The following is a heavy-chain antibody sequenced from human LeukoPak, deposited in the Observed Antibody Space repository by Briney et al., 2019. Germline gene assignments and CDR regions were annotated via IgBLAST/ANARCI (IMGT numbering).Heavy chain of an antibody. D-gene: IGHD3-3*01. CDR1: GGSFSGYY. J-gene: IGHJ4*02. CDR2: IHHSGST. V-gene: IGHV4-34*01. Sequence: SETLSLTCAVYGGSFSGYYWSWIRQPPGKGLEWIGEIHHSGSTNYNPSLKSRVTISVDTSKNQFSLKLSSVTAADTAVYYCARADHYYDFWSGYYIIDYWGQGTLVTVSS. CDR3: ARADHYYDFWSGYYIIDY.